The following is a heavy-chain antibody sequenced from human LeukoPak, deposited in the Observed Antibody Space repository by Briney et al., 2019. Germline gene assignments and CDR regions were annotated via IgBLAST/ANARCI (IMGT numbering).Heavy chain of an antibody. CDR1: GGSMSGYY. CDR3: ASSHPLGSNNDYYTPFDY. D-gene: IGHD3-3*01. V-gene: IGHV4-4*09. J-gene: IGHJ4*02. CDR2: IHTSGTT. Sequence: PSETLSLTCTVSGGSMSGYYWSWFRQPPGKALEWIGYIHTSGTTKYNPSLKSRVTISVDTSKNQFSLKLRSVTAADTAVYYCASSHPLGSNNDYYTPFDYWGQGTLVTVSS.